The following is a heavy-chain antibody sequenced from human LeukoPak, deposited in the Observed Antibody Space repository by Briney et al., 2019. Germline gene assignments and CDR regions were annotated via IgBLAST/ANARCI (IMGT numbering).Heavy chain of an antibody. CDR3: ARAGYQLLYGMDV. CDR1: GGSISIYY. CDR2: IYYSGST. V-gene: IGHV4-59*08. J-gene: IGHJ6*02. Sequence: SETLSLTCTVSGGSISIYYWSWIRQPPGKGLEWIGYIYYSGSTNYNPSLKSRVTISVDTSKNQFSLKLSSVTAADTAVYYCARAGYQLLYGMDVWGQGTTVTVSS. D-gene: IGHD2-2*01.